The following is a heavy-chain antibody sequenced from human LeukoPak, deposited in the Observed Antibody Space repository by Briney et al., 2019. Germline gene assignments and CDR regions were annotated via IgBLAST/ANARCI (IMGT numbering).Heavy chain of an antibody. D-gene: IGHD4-23*01. J-gene: IGHJ3*02. Sequence: GGSLRLSCAASGFTFSTYWMHWVRQAPGKGLVWVSRIKGDGSTTIYADPVKGRFTISRDNSKNSLYLQMNSLRAEDTAVYYCTRGGNSDIWGQGTMVTVSS. CDR1: GFTFSTYW. V-gene: IGHV3-74*01. CDR3: TRGGNSDI. CDR2: IKGDGSTT.